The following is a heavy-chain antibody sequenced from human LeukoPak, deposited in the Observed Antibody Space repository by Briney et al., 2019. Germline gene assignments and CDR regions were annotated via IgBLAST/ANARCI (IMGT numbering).Heavy chain of an antibody. V-gene: IGHV3-11*04. CDR3: ARDREIFGVVIPYYFDY. Sequence: GGSLRLSCAASGFTFSDYYMSWIRQAPGKGLEWVSYISSSGSTIYYADSVKGRFTISRDNSKNTLYLQMNSLRAEDTAVYYCARDREIFGVVIPYYFDYWGQGTLVTASS. CDR2: ISSSGSTI. J-gene: IGHJ4*02. D-gene: IGHD3-3*01. CDR1: GFTFSDYY.